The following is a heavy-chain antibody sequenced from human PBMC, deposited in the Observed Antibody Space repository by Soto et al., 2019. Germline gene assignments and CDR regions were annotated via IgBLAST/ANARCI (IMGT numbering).Heavy chain of an antibody. Sequence: KASETLSLTCTVSGGSISSGGYYWSWIRQHPGKGLEWIGYIYYSGSTYYNPSLKSRVTISVDTSKNQFSLKLSSVTAADTAVYYCARERGSEYDSSGYYYVHFDYWGQGTLVTVSS. CDR2: IYYSGST. CDR1: GGSISSGGYY. V-gene: IGHV4-31*03. J-gene: IGHJ4*02. D-gene: IGHD3-22*01. CDR3: ARERGSEYDSSGYYYVHFDY.